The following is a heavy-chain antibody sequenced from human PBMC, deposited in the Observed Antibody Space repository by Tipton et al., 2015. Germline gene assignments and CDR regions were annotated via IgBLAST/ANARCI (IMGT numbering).Heavy chain of an antibody. CDR3: ARARGRHGGLFDS. Sequence: TLSLTCSVSSDSISKYYWSWIRQPPGKELEWIGYIQYSGSTNYNPSLKSRVTISVDTSKTQSSLKMSSVTASDTAVYYCARARGRHGGLFDSWGQGILVTVSS. V-gene: IGHV4-59*01. J-gene: IGHJ4*02. CDR1: SDSISKYY. D-gene: IGHD4-23*01. CDR2: IQYSGST.